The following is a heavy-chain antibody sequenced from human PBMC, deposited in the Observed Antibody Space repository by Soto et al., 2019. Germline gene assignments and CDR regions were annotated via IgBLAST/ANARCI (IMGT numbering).Heavy chain of an antibody. Sequence: PGGSLRLSCAASGFPFSRYDMHWVRQAPGKGLEWVAVLWFDGSNEYYADSVQGRSTISRDNSKNTLYLQMDSLRAEDTAVYYCAKVLYASESFDSEEAPYGMDVWGQGTTVTVSS. J-gene: IGHJ6*02. CDR3: AKVLYASESFDSEEAPYGMDV. V-gene: IGHV3-33*06. CDR2: LWFDGSNE. CDR1: GFPFSRYD. D-gene: IGHD3-10*01.